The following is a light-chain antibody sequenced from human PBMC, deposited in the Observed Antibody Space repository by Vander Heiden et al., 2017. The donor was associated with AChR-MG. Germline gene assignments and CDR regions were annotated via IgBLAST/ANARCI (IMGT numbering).Light chain of an antibody. J-gene: IGKJ1*01. V-gene: IGKV1-27*01. Sequence: DIQMTQSPSPLAASQGDQVNITSRASRGISNYLAWYQQEPGKVHKLLIYASSPVQSGVPYRFSGSGSGTDFTLNIRSLQPEDVGTYYCQKYTSALLTFRQGTKVEIK. CDR2: ASS. CDR3: QKYTSALLT. CDR1: RGISNY.